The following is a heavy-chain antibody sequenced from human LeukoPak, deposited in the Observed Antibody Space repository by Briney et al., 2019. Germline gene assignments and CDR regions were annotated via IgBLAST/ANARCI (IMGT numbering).Heavy chain of an antibody. CDR1: GFTFSSYW. V-gene: IGHV3-7*01. CDR3: ARAVGLDGATIWYYYYMDV. Sequence: GGSLRLSCAASGFTFSSYWMSWVRQAPGKGLEWVANIKQDGSEKYYVDSVKGRFTISRDNAKNSLYLQMNSLRAEDTAVYYRARAVGLDGATIWYYYYMDVWGKGTTVTISS. J-gene: IGHJ6*03. CDR2: IKQDGSEK. D-gene: IGHD5-12*01.